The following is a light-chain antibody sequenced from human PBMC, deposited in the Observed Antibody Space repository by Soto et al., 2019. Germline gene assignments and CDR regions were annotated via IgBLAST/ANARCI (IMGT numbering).Light chain of an antibody. Sequence: DIQLTQSPSLLSASIGDRVTITCRASHDISTFLAWYQQKPGKAPKLLIYEASTLQSGVPSRFSGSGSGTEFTLTISSLQPDDFATYYCQQYNSYSLTFGQGTKVDIK. CDR2: EAS. J-gene: IGKJ1*01. CDR1: HDISTF. CDR3: QQYNSYSLT. V-gene: IGKV1-9*01.